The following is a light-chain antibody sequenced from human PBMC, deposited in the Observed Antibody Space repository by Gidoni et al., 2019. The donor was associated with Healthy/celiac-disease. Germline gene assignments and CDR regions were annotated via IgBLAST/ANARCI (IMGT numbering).Light chain of an antibody. J-gene: IGLJ2*01. CDR2: EGG. CDR3: CSYAGSSIHVV. Sequence: QSALTQPASVSGSPGPSITISCTGTSSDVGSYNLVSWYQQHPGKAPKLMIYEGGKRPSGVANRFSGSKSGNTASLTISGLQAEDEADYYCCSYAGSSIHVVFGGGTKLTVL. CDR1: SSDVGSYNL. V-gene: IGLV2-23*01.